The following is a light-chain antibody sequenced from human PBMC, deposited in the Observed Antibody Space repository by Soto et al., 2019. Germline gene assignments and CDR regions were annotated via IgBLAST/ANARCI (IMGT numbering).Light chain of an antibody. CDR2: GAS. V-gene: IGKV3-20*01. Sequence: EIVLTQSPGTLSLSPGERATLSCRASQSVSSSYLAWYQQKPGQAPRLLIYGASSRATGIPDRFRGSGSGTNFNLTISRLEPEDFAVYYCQQYGSSPLTFGGGTKVEIK. CDR3: QQYGSSPLT. CDR1: QSVSSSY. J-gene: IGKJ4*01.